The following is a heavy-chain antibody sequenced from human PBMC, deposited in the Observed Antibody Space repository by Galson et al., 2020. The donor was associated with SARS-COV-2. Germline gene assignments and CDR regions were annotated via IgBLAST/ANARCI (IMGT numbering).Heavy chain of an antibody. CDR3: ARGSPYYDFWSGYYPADY. CDR2: ISSSSSYI. CDR1: GFTFSSYS. Sequence: GGSLRLSCAASGFTFSSYSMNWVRQAPGKGLEWVSSISSSSSYIYYADSVKGRFTISRDNAKNSLYLQMNSLRAEDTAVYYCARGSPYYDFWSGYYPADYWGQGTLVTVSS. J-gene: IGHJ4*02. V-gene: IGHV3-21*01. D-gene: IGHD3-3*01.